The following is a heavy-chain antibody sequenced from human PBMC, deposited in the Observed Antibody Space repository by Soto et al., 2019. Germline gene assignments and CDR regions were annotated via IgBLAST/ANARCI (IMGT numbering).Heavy chain of an antibody. J-gene: IGHJ4*02. Sequence: PGGSLRLSCAASGFTFSSYAMSWVRQAPGKGLEWVSAISGSGGSTYYADSVKGRFTISRDNSKNTLYLQMNSLRAEDTAVYYCAKSKKHMTTVTQYDYWGQGTLVTVSS. D-gene: IGHD4-17*01. CDR1: GFTFSSYA. CDR3: AKSKKHMTTVTQYDY. CDR2: ISGSGGST. V-gene: IGHV3-23*01.